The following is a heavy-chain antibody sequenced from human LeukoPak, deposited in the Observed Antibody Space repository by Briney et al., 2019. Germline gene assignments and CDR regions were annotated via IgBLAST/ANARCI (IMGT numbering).Heavy chain of an antibody. J-gene: IGHJ4*02. CDR3: TRVGYIDEGIDY. Sequence: PGGSLRLSRVASGFPFSSYWMTWVRQAPGKGLEWVANIKQDGSKKSYVDSVKGRFTISRDNAKNSLYLQMNSLGAEDTAIYYCTRVGYIDEGIDYWGQGTLVTVSS. CDR2: IKQDGSKK. D-gene: IGHD5-24*01. CDR1: GFPFSSYW. V-gene: IGHV3-7*04.